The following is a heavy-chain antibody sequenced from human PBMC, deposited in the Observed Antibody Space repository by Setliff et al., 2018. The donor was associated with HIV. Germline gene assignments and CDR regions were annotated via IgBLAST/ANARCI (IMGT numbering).Heavy chain of an antibody. V-gene: IGHV3-48*03. CDR3: TAGHYGPNP. Sequence: GGSLRLSCAASGFTFRSYEMNWVRQAPGKGLEWVSFISSSGSTIYYAGSVKGRFSISRDNAGRSLYLQMNSLKVEDTAVYYCTAGHYGPNPWGQGTPVTVSS. J-gene: IGHJ5*01. CDR1: GFTFRSYE. D-gene: IGHD3-10*01. CDR2: ISSSGSTI.